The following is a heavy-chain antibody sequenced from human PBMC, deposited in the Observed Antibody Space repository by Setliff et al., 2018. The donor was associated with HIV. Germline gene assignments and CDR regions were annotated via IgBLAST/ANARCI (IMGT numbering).Heavy chain of an antibody. J-gene: IGHJ3*02. CDR3: ARVGYSSSWYWAGAFDI. Sequence: GGSLRLSCAASGFAFSAYAMTWVRQAPGKGLEWVSRINSDGSGTGYADSVKGRFTISRDNAKNTLYLQMNSLRAEDTAVYYCARVGYSSSWYWAGAFDIWGQGTMVTVSS. V-gene: IGHV3-74*01. D-gene: IGHD6-13*01. CDR1: GFAFSAYA. CDR2: INSDGSGT.